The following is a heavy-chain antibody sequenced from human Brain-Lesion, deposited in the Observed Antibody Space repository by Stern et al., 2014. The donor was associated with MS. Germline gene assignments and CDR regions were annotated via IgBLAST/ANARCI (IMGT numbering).Heavy chain of an antibody. D-gene: IGHD2-2*01. CDR1: GGSISSGGYY. V-gene: IGHV4-61*02. Sequence: VQLVESGPGLVKPSQTLSLSCTVSGGSISSGGYYWSWIRQPAGKGLEWIGRIFNSGSTSSNPSLKSRVTILINPAKNQFSLRLNSMTAADTVVYYCARGRVVPGFQYYATDVWGQGTTVIVSS. CDR2: IFNSGST. CDR3: ARGRVVPGFQYYATDV. J-gene: IGHJ6*02.